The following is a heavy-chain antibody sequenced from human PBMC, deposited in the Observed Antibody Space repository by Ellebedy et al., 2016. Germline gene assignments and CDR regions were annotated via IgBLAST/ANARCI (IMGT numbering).Heavy chain of an antibody. CDR3: ARVRNNKAFNWFDP. CDR1: GFTFSTYA. V-gene: IGHV3-30*01. D-gene: IGHD1-14*01. J-gene: IGHJ5*02. CDR2: ISYDGSNK. Sequence: GESLKISCAASGFTFSTYAMHWVRQTPGKGPEWVAVISYDGSNKYHAESLKGRFTISRDNSKNTLYLQMNSLRTEDTAVYYCARVRNNKAFNWFDPWGQGTLVTVSS.